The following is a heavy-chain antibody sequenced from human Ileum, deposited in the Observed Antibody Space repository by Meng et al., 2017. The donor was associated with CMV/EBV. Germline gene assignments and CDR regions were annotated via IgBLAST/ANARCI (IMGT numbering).Heavy chain of an antibody. Sequence: ASGFTFRSYAMSWVRQAPGKGLEWVSYISGSGGTTYYADSVKGRFTISRDNSKNTLYLQMNSLRAEDTAVFYCANARDYYGYEGLDCRGLGTLVTVSS. CDR2: ISGSGGTT. CDR1: GFTFRSYA. D-gene: IGHD3-16*01. CDR3: ANARDYYGYEGLDC. V-gene: IGHV3-23*01. J-gene: IGHJ4*02.